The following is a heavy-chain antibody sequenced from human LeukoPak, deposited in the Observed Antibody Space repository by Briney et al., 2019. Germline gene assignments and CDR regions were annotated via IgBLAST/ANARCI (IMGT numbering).Heavy chain of an antibody. J-gene: IGHJ6*04. D-gene: IGHD3-10*01. V-gene: IGHV1-24*01. CDR3: ATDRRVRGVMSHYGMDV. Sequence: GASVKVSCKVSGYTLTELSMHWVRQAPGKGLEWRGGFDPEDGETIYAQKFQGRVTMTEDTSTDTAYMELSSLRSEDTAVYYCATDRRVRGVMSHYGMDVWGKGTTVTVSS. CDR1: GYTLTELS. CDR2: FDPEDGET.